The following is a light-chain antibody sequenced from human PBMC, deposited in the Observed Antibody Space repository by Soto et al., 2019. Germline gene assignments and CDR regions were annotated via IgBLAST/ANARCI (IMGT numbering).Light chain of an antibody. CDR1: QTVGGH. V-gene: IGKV3-11*01. CDR2: ETS. J-gene: IGKJ4*01. CDR3: QHHSNWLRT. Sequence: EVVLTQSPATLSLSPGERATLSCRASQTVGGHFAWYQQKPGQAPRLLISETSNRATGILGRFSGSGSGTDVTLTISSLEPEDFAVYYCQHHSNWLRTFGGGTKVEIE.